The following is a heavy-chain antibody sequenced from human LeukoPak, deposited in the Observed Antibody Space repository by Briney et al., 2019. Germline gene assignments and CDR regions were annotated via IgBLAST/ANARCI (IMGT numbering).Heavy chain of an antibody. CDR2: IKQDGSEK. D-gene: IGHD6-19*01. CDR3: ARDQGQWLVLSYFDY. CDR1: GFTFSSYW. V-gene: IGHV3-7*01. Sequence: GGSLRLSCAASGFTFSSYWMSWVRQAPGKGLEWVANIKQDGSEKHYVDSVRGRFTISRDNTKNSLYLQMNSLRAKDTAVYYCARDQGQWLVLSYFDYWGQGTLVTVSS. J-gene: IGHJ4*02.